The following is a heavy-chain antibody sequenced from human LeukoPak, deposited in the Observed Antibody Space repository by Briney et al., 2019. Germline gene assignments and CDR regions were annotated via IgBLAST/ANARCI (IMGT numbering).Heavy chain of an antibody. CDR1: VFTDIRNY. V-gene: IGHV3-66*01. D-gene: IGHD3-16*01. J-gene: IGHJ4*02. Sequence: GWALRLSCAASVFTDIRNYMGGVRQPPGKGREWVSVIYGSGTPYDADSVKGRFTTSKDNSKNTLYLQMSSLRAEDTAVYYCARSGAYSPEDYWGQGTLVTVSS. CDR3: ARSGAYSPEDY. CDR2: IYGSGTP.